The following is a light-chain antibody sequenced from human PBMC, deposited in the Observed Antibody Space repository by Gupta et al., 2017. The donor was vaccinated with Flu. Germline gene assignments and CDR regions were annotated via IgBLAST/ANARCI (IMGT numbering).Light chain of an antibody. CDR2: AAS. J-gene: IGKJ4*01. Sequence: PSSLSASIGDRVTITCRASQNIDKFLNWYQHKPGKAPRLLIVAASILQGGVPSRFNGSGAGTEFTLTITSLQAEDFATYYCQQPDSPPPTFGGGTKVEIK. V-gene: IGKV1-39*01. CDR1: QNIDKF. CDR3: QQPDSPPPT.